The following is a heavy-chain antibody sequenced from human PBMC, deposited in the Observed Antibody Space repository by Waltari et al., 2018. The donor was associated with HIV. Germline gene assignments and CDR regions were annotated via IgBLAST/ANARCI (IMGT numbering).Heavy chain of an antibody. CDR3: ARTTEYYFDY. V-gene: IGHV3-11*04. J-gene: IGHJ4*02. CDR1: GFTFSDYY. D-gene: IGHD4-17*01. Sequence: QVQLVESEGGLVEPGGSLILSCAVSGFTFSDYYMSRTRQAPGKGLEWVSHISWSGGTKYYGDSVKGRFTISRDNAKNSLYLQMSSLRAGDTAVYFCARTTEYYFDYWGQGTLVTVSS. CDR2: ISWSGGTK.